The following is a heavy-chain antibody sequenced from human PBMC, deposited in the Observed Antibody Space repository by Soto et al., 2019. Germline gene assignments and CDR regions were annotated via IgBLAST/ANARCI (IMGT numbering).Heavy chain of an antibody. CDR2: ISHSGRT. V-gene: IGHV4-34*02. CDR3: ASVQMTYSYYYAMDV. Sequence: QVQLQQWGAGLVKPSETLSLTCGVYGGSFSDYFWSWIRQPPGKGLEWIGEISHSGRTNSNPSLKSRVTILADMSKNQFSLKLTSVTAADTAVYYCASVQMTYSYYYAMDVWGQGTTVTVS. J-gene: IGHJ6*02. CDR1: GGSFSDYF. D-gene: IGHD6-6*01.